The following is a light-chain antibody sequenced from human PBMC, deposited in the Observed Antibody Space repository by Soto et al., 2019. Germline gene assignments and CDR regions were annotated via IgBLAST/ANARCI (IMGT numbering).Light chain of an antibody. V-gene: IGKV3-20*01. Sequence: EIVLTQSPGTLSLSPGERATLSCRASQSVSSSYLAWYQQKPGQAPRLLIYGASSRPTGIPDRFSGSGSGTDFTLTISRLEPEDFAVYYCQQYGSSPGLTFGGVTKVEIK. CDR3: QQYGSSPGLT. J-gene: IGKJ4*01. CDR1: QSVSSSY. CDR2: GAS.